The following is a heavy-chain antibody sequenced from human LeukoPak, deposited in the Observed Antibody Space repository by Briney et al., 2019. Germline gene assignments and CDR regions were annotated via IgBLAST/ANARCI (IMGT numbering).Heavy chain of an antibody. V-gene: IGHV3-21*01. D-gene: IGHD1-26*01. CDR1: GFTFSSYG. Sequence: GGSLRLSCAASGFTFSSYGMNWVRQAPGKGLEWVSSISSSSSYIYYADSVKGRFTISRDNAKNSLYLKMNSLRDEDTAVYYCARYSGSYFDPFGTYGMDVWGQGTTVTVSS. J-gene: IGHJ6*02. CDR2: ISSSSSYI. CDR3: ARYSGSYFDPFGTYGMDV.